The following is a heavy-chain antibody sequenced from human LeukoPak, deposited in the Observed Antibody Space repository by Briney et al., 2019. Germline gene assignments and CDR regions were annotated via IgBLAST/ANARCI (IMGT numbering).Heavy chain of an antibody. CDR3: AKDEFSGSYYNY. CDR2: ISGSGGST. V-gene: IGHV3-23*01. Sequence: GGSLRLSCAASGFTFSSYAMSWVRQAPGKGLEWVSAISGSGGSTYYADSVKGRFTISRDNSKNTLYLQMNGLRAEDTAVYYCAKDEFSGSYYNYWGQGTLVTVSS. J-gene: IGHJ4*02. CDR1: GFTFSSYA. D-gene: IGHD1-26*01.